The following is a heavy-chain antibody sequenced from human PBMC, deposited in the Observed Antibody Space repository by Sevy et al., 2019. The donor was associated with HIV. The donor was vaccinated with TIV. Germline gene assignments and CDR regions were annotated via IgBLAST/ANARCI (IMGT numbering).Heavy chain of an antibody. CDR2: IYHSGST. V-gene: IGHV4-4*02. J-gene: IGHJ6*02. CDR3: ARDFRDFWSGYYTGYYGMDV. D-gene: IGHD3-3*01. Sequence: SETLSLTCAVSGGSISSSNWWSWVRQPPGKGLEWIGEIYHSGSTNYNPSLKSRVTISVDKSKNQFSLKLSSVTAADTVVYYCARDFRDFWSGYYTGYYGMDVWGQGTTVTVSS. CDR1: GGSISSSNW.